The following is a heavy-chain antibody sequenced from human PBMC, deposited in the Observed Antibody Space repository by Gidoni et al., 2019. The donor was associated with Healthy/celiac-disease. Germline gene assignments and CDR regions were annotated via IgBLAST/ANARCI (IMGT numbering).Heavy chain of an antibody. V-gene: IGHV5-51*01. Sequence: EVQLVQSGAEVKKPGESLTISCKVSVYSFTSYCIGWVRQMPGKGLEWMWIIYPGDSDTRYSPSFQGKVTISADKSISTAYLQWSSLKASDTAMYYCVRAPPYYYGMDVWGQGTTVTVSS. CDR3: VRAPPYYYGMDV. CDR2: IYPGDSDT. CDR1: VYSFTSYC. J-gene: IGHJ6*02.